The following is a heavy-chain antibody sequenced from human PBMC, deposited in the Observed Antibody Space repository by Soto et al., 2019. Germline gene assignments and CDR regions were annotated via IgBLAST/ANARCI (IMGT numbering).Heavy chain of an antibody. V-gene: IGHV4-31*03. J-gene: IGHJ4*02. Sequence: SETLSLTCTVSGGSISSGGYYWSWIRQHPGKGLEWIGYIYYSGSTYYNPSLKSRVTISVDTSKNQFSLKLSSVTAADTAVYYCERDRGSHYYDSSGSYYFDYWGQGTLVTVSS. CDR2: IYYSGST. CDR1: GGSISSGGYY. D-gene: IGHD3-22*01. CDR3: ERDRGSHYYDSSGSYYFDY.